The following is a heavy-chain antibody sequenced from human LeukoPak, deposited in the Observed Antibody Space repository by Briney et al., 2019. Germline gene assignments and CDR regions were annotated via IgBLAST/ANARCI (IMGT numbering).Heavy chain of an antibody. J-gene: IGHJ4*02. Sequence: SETLSHTCSVSGDSFSRHYWSWIRQPPGKGLEWIGYIFGSGSTHYDSSLRSRVTISEDTSKNQFSLQLTSVTAADTAVYYCARNVGWYSHDSWGQGILVTVSS. CDR2: IFGSGST. D-gene: IGHD2-21*01. V-gene: IGHV4-59*08. CDR1: GDSFSRHY. CDR3: ARNVGWYSHDS.